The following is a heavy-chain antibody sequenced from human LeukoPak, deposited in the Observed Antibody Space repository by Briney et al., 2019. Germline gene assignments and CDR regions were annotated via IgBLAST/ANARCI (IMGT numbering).Heavy chain of an antibody. CDR3: ARLRVSGTYLYYFDY. CDR1: NGSISSDH. V-gene: IGHV4-4*09. Sequence: SETLSLTCTVSNGSISSDHWSWVRQPPGEGLGWIGYILTSGTTNYNPSLKSRLTISVDTSKNQFTLKLSSVTAADTAVYYCARLRVSGTYLYYFDYWGQGTLATVSS. D-gene: IGHD3-10*01. J-gene: IGHJ4*02. CDR2: ILTSGTT.